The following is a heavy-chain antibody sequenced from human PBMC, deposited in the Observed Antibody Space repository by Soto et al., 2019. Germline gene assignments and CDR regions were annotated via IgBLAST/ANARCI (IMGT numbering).Heavy chain of an antibody. Sequence: PSETLSLTCTVSGGSISSSSYYWGWIRQPPGQGLEWIGSIYYSGSTYYNPSLQSRVTISVDTSKNQFSLKLGSVTAADTAVYYCARHYDFWSGYYRSYYDYGMDVWGQGTTVTVSS. J-gene: IGHJ6*02. D-gene: IGHD3-3*01. CDR1: GGSISSSSYY. V-gene: IGHV4-39*01. CDR2: IYYSGST. CDR3: ARHYDFWSGYYRSYYDYGMDV.